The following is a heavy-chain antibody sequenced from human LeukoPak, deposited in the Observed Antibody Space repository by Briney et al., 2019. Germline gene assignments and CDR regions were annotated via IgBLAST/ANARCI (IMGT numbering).Heavy chain of an antibody. J-gene: IGHJ4*02. Sequence: PGGSLRLSCTASGFTFSSYTMSWVRQAPGKGLKWVSTISTGGGNTYYADSMQGRFTVSRDDSKNTLYLQMNSLRAEDTAVYYCAKDGGLWISAHWGDSWGRGTLVTVSS. CDR3: AKDGGLWISAHWGDS. CDR2: ISTGGGNT. V-gene: IGHV3-23*01. CDR1: GFTFSSYT. D-gene: IGHD2-2*03.